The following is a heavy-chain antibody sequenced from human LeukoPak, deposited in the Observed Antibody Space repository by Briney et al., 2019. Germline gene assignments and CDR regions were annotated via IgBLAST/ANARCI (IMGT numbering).Heavy chain of an antibody. CDR1: GGSISSGSYY. CDR3: AREPGVVMPGYYYYYMDV. J-gene: IGHJ6*03. Sequence: PSEILSLTCTVSGGSISSGSYYWSWIRQPAGKGLEWIGRIYTSGSTNYNPSLKSRVTISVDTSKNQFSLKLSSVTAADTAVYYCAREPGVVMPGYYYYYMDVWGKGTTVTVSS. CDR2: IYTSGST. D-gene: IGHD3-3*01. V-gene: IGHV4-61*02.